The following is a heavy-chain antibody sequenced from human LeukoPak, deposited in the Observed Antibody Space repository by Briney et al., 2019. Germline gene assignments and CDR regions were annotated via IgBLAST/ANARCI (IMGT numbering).Heavy chain of an antibody. Sequence: PSETLSLTCTVSGASIRSGGYYWSWIRQPPGKGLEWIGYIYDSGSTYYNPSLKSRITISVDTSENRFSLKLSSVTATDTAVYYCARDCSGGSCYGAFDIWGQGTMVTVSS. CDR3: ARDCSGGSCYGAFDI. CDR2: IYDSGST. J-gene: IGHJ3*02. D-gene: IGHD2-15*01. CDR1: GASIRSGGYY. V-gene: IGHV4-30-4*01.